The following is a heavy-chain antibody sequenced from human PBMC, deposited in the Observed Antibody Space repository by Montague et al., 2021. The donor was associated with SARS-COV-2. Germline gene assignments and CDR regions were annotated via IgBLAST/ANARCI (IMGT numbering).Heavy chain of an antibody. CDR2: VYARGIT. Sequence: TLSLTCTVSGCSISSGSCYWCWIRQPAGKVLEWIGRVYARGITNYTPSLKSRATISLDTYKNQFSMRLSSVTAGATALYYCIRGLASVDSWGQGTLVTVSS. V-gene: IGHV4-61*02. CDR3: IRGLASVDS. J-gene: IGHJ5*01. CDR1: GCSISSGSCY.